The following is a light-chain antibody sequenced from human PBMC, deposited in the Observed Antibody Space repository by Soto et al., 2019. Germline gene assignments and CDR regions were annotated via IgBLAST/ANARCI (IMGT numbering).Light chain of an antibody. CDR3: SVWDDSLNGPV. J-gene: IGLJ3*02. V-gene: IGLV1-44*01. Sequence: QSVLTQPPSASGTPGQRVTISCSGSSSNIGSNAVNWYQQLPGTAPKLFIYSDNQRPSGAPDRVCGSKSATSASLAISGLQSDDEADYFCSVWDDSLNGPVFGGGTKLTVL. CDR2: SDN. CDR1: SSNIGSNA.